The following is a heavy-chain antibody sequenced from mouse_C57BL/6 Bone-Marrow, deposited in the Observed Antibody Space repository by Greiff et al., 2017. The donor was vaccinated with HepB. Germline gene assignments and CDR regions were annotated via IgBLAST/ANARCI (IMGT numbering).Heavy chain of an antibody. CDR2: IWSGGST. J-gene: IGHJ2*01. CDR3: ARKPGTLEGYFDY. D-gene: IGHD4-1*01. Sequence: QVQLKESGPGLVQPSQSLSITCTVSGFSLTSYGVHWVRQSPGKGLEWLGVIWSGGSTDYNAAFISRLSISKDNSKSQFFFKMNSLQADDTAIYYCARKPGTLEGYFDYWGQGTTLTVSS. CDR1: GFSLTSYG. V-gene: IGHV2-2*01.